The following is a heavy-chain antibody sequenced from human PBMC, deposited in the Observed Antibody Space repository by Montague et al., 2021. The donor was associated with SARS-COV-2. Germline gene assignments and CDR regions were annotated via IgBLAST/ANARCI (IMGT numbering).Heavy chain of an antibody. J-gene: IGHJ4*02. Sequence: CAISGDSVSSNSAAWNWIRQSPSRGLEWLGRTYYRSKWYNDYAVSVKSRITINPDTSKNQFSLQLNSVTPEDTAVYYCARDGGINSRPRPHTFHYWGQGTLVIVSS. CDR2: TYYRSKWYN. V-gene: IGHV6-1*01. D-gene: IGHD3-10*01. CDR3: ARDGGINSRPRPHTFHY. CDR1: GDSVSSNSAA.